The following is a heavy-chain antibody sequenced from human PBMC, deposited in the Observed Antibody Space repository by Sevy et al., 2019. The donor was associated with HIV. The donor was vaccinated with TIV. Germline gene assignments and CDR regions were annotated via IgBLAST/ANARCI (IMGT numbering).Heavy chain of an antibody. CDR3: ARALGSSVGY. CDR2: INQDGSEK. J-gene: IGHJ4*02. D-gene: IGHD2-15*01. V-gene: IGHV3-7*04. Sequence: GGSLRLSCAASGFTFSSYWMHWVRQAPGKGLEWVANINQDGSEKYSVDSVKGRFTISRDNAKKSLFLQMNSLRAEDTAVYYCARALGSSVGYWGQGTLVTVSS. CDR1: GFTFSSYW.